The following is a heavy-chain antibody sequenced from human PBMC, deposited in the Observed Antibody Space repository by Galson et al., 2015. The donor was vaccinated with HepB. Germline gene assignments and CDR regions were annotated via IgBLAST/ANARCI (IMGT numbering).Heavy chain of an antibody. D-gene: IGHD5-24*01. CDR1: RYTFSKFG. Sequence: SVKVSCKAYRYTFSKFGINWVRQAPGQGLEWMGWINPNNGNTNYAQKFQGRVIMTTDTSTSTAYMELRRLRSDDTAVYYCTRGGMATIGGPTFDYWGQGTLVTVS. V-gene: IGHV1-18*01. J-gene: IGHJ4*02. CDR2: INPNNGNT. CDR3: TRGGMATIGGPTFDY.